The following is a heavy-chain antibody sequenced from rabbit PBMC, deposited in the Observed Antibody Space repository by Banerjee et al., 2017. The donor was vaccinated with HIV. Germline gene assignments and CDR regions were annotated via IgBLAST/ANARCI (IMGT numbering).Heavy chain of an antibody. CDR3: ARDIYSGTSRGYGLNW. V-gene: IGHV1S45*01. J-gene: IGHJ3*01. CDR1: GFSFSSSYW. D-gene: IGHD1-1*01. Sequence: EESGGDLVKPEGSLTLTCTASGFSFSSSYWICWVRQAPGKGLEWIGCIDADSGATYSASWAKGRFTISKTSSTTVSLQMASLTAADTATYFCARDIYSGTSRGYGLNWWGQGTLFTV. CDR2: IDADSGAT.